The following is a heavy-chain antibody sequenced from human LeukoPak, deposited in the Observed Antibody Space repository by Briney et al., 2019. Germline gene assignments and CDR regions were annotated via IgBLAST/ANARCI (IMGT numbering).Heavy chain of an antibody. CDR3: AKSGGSTIFNWFDP. D-gene: IGHD3-3*01. V-gene: IGHV3-20*04. CDR2: INWNGGST. Sequence: PGGSLRLSCAASGFTFDDYGMSWVRQAPGKGLEWVSGINWNGGSTGYADSVKGRFTISRDNAKNSLYLQMNSLRAEDMALYYCAKSGGSTIFNWFDPWGQGTLVTVSS. J-gene: IGHJ5*02. CDR1: GFTFDDYG.